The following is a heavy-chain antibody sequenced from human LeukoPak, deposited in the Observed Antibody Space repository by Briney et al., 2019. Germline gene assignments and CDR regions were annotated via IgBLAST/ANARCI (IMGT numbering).Heavy chain of an antibody. V-gene: IGHV4-34*01. D-gene: IGHD6-13*01. J-gene: IGHJ4*02. CDR2: VNHSGST. CDR1: GGSFSGYY. Sequence: SETLSLTCAVYGGSFSGYYWSWIRQPPGKELEWIGEVNHSGSTNYNPSLKSRVTISVDTSKNQFSLKLSSVTAADTAVYYCARFIAAAGFGFDYWGQGTLVTVSS. CDR3: ARFIAAAGFGFDY.